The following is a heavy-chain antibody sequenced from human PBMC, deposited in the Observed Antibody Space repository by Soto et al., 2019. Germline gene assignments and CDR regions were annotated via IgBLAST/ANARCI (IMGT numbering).Heavy chain of an antibody. V-gene: IGHV1-46*01. CDR2: INPSGDSR. J-gene: IGHJ3*02. Sequence: GASVKVSCKASGFSFSDYFMHWVRQAPGQGLEWMGIINPSGDSRNYAQKFQGRVTITADESTSTAYMELSSLRSEDTAVYYCASSLGEGGDYYDTSAFDIWGQGTMVTVSS. D-gene: IGHD3-22*01. CDR3: ASSLGEGGDYYDTSAFDI. CDR1: GFSFSDYF.